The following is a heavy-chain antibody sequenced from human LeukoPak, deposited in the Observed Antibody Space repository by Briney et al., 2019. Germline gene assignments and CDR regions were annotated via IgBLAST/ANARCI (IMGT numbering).Heavy chain of an antibody. CDR3: SRQLVPNGIAAPDY. CDR2: IYPGDSDT. J-gene: IGHJ4*02. D-gene: IGHD6-13*01. CDR1: GYSFTSYW. V-gene: IGHV5-51*01. Sequence: GESQKISCKGSGYSFTSYWIGWVLQMPGKGLEWMGIIYPGDSDTRYSPSFQGQVTISADKSISTAYLQWSSLKASDTAMYYCSRQLVPNGIAAPDYWSQGTLVTVSS.